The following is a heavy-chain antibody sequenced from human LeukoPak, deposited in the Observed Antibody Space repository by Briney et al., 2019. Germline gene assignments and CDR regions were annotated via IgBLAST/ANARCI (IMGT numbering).Heavy chain of an antibody. Sequence: VKVSCKASGYTFTSYDLNWVRQATGQGLEWMGWMNPSRGNTGYAQKFQGRVTMTRTTSISTAYMELSSLRSEDTAVYYCARDDGGSSGWFDPWGQGTLVTVSS. CDR2: MNPSRGNT. D-gene: IGHD4-23*01. V-gene: IGHV1-8*01. J-gene: IGHJ5*02. CDR3: ARDDGGSSGWFDP. CDR1: GYTFTSYD.